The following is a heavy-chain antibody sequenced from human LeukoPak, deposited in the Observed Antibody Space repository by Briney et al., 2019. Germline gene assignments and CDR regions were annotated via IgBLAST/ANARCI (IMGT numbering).Heavy chain of an antibody. CDR2: ISICGDNI. CDR3: AREDAYYYDSSGSDAFDI. D-gene: IGHD3-22*01. J-gene: IGHJ3*02. CDR1: GFNFNSFS. Sequence: GGSLRLSCAASGFNFNSFSMKWVRQAPGKGLEWWSYISICGDNIHYSESVEGRFTSSRDNAKNSLYLQMNSLRAEDTAVYYCAREDAYYYDSSGSDAFDIWGQGTMVTVSS. V-gene: IGHV3-48*01.